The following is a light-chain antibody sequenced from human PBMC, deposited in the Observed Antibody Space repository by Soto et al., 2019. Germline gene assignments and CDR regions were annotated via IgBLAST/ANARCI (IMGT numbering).Light chain of an antibody. CDR2: DAS. Sequence: VVLTQSPGTLSLSPGERATLSCRSSQSVSSNYLAWYQQKPDQAPRLLIYDASNRATGIPARFSGSGSGTDFTLTISSLEPEDFAVYYCQQRSNWLPITFGQGTRWRL. V-gene: IGKV3D-20*02. J-gene: IGKJ5*01. CDR1: QSVSSNY. CDR3: QQRSNWLPIT.